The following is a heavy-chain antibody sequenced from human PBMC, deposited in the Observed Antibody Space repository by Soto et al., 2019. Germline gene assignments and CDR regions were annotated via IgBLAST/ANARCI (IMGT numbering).Heavy chain of an antibody. J-gene: IGHJ4*02. Sequence: LLESGGGLAQPGGSLRLSCAASGFTFSAYAMDWVRQAPGGGLQWVSSISASGDRIHYADSVKGRFTVSRDNSKKTLFLQMNTLRADETAIYYCAIGPKDWENHWGQGTLVVVSS. CDR3: AIGPKDWENH. CDR1: GFTFSAYA. V-gene: IGHV3-23*01. D-gene: IGHD3-9*01. CDR2: ISASGDRI.